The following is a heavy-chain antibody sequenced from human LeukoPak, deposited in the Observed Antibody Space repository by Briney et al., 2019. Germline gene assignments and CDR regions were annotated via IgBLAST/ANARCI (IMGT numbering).Heavy chain of an antibody. V-gene: IGHV3-23*01. D-gene: IGHD2-21*02. CDR3: AKVCIAYCGGDCHFFDY. Sequence: GGSLRLPCAASGFTFSSYSMNWVRQAPGKGLEWVSAISGSGGSTYYADSVKGRFTISRDNSKNTLYLQMNSLRAEDTAVYYCAKVCIAYCGGDCHFFDYWGQGTLVTVSS. J-gene: IGHJ4*02. CDR1: GFTFSSYS. CDR2: ISGSGGST.